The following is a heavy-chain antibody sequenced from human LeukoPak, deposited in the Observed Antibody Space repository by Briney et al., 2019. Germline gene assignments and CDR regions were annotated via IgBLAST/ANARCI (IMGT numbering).Heavy chain of an antibody. D-gene: IGHD3-22*01. CDR3: AKGPQLGSGYHPDY. CDR1: GFTFNSAA. J-gene: IGHJ4*02. Sequence: PGGSLRLSCAASGFTFNSAAMTWVRQAPGEGLEWVSTITGSDDRTYYADSVKCRFTISRDYSKNTLHLQMKSLRVEDTAIYYCAKGPQLGSGYHPDYWGQGTLVTVSS. V-gene: IGHV3-23*01. CDR2: ITGSDDRT.